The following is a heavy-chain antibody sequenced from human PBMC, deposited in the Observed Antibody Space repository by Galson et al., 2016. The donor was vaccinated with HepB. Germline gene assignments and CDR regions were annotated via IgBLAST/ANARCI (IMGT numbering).Heavy chain of an antibody. V-gene: IGHV3-7*04. CDR2: INQDGTEK. J-gene: IGHJ4*02. CDR3: ARAYQYTLDY. Sequence: SLRLSCAASGHTFSNFWMTWVRQAPGKGLEWVANINQDGTEKHYLDSVRGRFTISRDNAKSSLFLQMNSLRAEDTAVYFCARAYQYTLDYWGQGTLVTVSS. D-gene: IGHD1-1*01. CDR1: GHTFSNFW.